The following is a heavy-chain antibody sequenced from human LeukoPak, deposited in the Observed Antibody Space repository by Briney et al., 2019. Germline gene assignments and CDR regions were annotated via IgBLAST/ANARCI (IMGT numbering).Heavy chain of an antibody. D-gene: IGHD4/OR15-4a*01. J-gene: IGHJ3*01. CDR3: VRGIYGASVAFDL. CDR2: INSSSDSI. V-gene: IGHV3-21*01. Sequence: GGSLRLSCAASGVTLSSYVLHWVRQAPGKGLEWVSYINSSSDSIYYVDSVKGRFTISRDNARNSLYLQMNSLRAEDTAVYYCVRGIYGASVAFDLWGQGTMITVS. CDR1: GVTLSSYV.